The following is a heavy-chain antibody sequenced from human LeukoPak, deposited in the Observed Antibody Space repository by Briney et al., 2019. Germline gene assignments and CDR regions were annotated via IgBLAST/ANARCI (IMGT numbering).Heavy chain of an antibody. D-gene: IGHD3-10*01. CDR2: ISNNGGST. Sequence: QPGGSLRLSCAASGFTFSSYAMHWVRQAPGKGLEYVSGISNNGGSTYYANSVKGRFTISRDNSKNTLYLQMGSLRAEDMAVYYCARANVGGSGSYYKYYYYMDVWGKGTTVTVSS. CDR3: ARANVGGSGSYYKYYYYMDV. V-gene: IGHV3-64*01. J-gene: IGHJ6*03. CDR1: GFTFSSYA.